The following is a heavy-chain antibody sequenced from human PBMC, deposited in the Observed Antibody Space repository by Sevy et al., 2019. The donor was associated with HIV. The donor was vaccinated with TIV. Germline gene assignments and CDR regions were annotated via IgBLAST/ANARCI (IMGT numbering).Heavy chain of an antibody. CDR3: AKDTAGWLRSTFDY. CDR2: ISGGGEST. J-gene: IGHJ4*02. D-gene: IGHD5-12*01. Sequence: GGSLRLSFVVSGFTSRSYAMSWVRQAPGKGLEWVSGISGGGESTDYADYVKGRFSISRDNSKNTLYMQMNSLRVEDTAVYYCAKDTAGWLRSTFDYWGQGTLVTVSS. V-gene: IGHV3-23*01. CDR1: GFTSRSYA.